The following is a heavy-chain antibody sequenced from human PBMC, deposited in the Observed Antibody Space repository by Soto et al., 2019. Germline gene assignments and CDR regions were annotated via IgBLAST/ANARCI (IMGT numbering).Heavy chain of an antibody. J-gene: IGHJ2*01. V-gene: IGHV1-18*01. CDR3: ARDLHSGGKYWYFDI. CDR1: GYTFTHYG. D-gene: IGHD2-15*01. Sequence: ASVKVSCKASGYTFTHYGITWVRQAPGQGLEWMGWINSFSGDTNYPQKLRGRLTMTTDTSTNTVYMELRNLRSDDTAVYYCARDLHSGGKYWYFDIWGRGTPVTVSS. CDR2: INSFSGDT.